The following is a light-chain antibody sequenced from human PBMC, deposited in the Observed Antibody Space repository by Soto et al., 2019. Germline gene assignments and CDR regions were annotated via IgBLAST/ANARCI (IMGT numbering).Light chain of an antibody. CDR2: GAS. V-gene: IGKV3-15*01. CDR1: QSVSSN. CDR3: EQYNIWPR. Sequence: EEGMTQSAATLSVSPEERATLSCRASQSVSSNLAWYQQKPGQAPRLLIYGASTRATGIPARFSGSGSGTEFTLTISSLPSEDFGVCSSEQYNIWPRFGQETMVDI. J-gene: IGKJ1*01.